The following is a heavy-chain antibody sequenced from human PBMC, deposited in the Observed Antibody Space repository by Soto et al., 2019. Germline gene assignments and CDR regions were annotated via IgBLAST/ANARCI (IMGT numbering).Heavy chain of an antibody. J-gene: IGHJ2*01. D-gene: IGHD5-12*01. V-gene: IGHV1-69*12. CDR1: GGTFSSYT. CDR2: IIPIFGTA. Sequence: QVQLVQSGAEVKKPGSSVTVSCKASGGTFSSYTISWVRQAPGQGLEWMGGIIPIFGTANYAQKFQGRVTITADESTSTAYMELSSLRSEDTAVYCCARGNHRWLQLWYFDPWGRGTLVTVSS. CDR3: ARGNHRWLQLWYFDP.